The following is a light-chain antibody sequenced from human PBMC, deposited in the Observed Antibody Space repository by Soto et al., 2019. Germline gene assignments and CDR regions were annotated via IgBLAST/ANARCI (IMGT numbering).Light chain of an antibody. CDR2: GNS. CDR1: SSNIGAGYD. CDR3: SSYTTSNTRQIV. V-gene: IGLV1-40*01. Sequence: QSVLTQPPSVSGAPGQTVTISCTGSSSNIGAGYDVPWYQHLPGTAPKLIIYGNSNRPSGVPNRFSGSKSGNTASLTISGLQPEDEADYYCSSYTTSNTRQIVFGTGTKVTVL. J-gene: IGLJ1*01.